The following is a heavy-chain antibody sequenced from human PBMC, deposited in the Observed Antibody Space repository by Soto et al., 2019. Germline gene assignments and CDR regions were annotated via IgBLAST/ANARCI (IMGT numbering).Heavy chain of an antibody. CDR1: GYTFTSYA. D-gene: IGHD4-17*01. CDR2: INAGNGNT. Sequence: ASVKVSCKASGYTFTSYAMHWVRQAPGQRLEWMGWINAGNGNTKYSQKFQGRVTITRDTSASTAYMELSSLRSEDTAIYYCTRPDYGGNFGTGDYWGQGTLVTVSS. V-gene: IGHV1-3*01. CDR3: TRPDYGGNFGTGDY. J-gene: IGHJ4*02.